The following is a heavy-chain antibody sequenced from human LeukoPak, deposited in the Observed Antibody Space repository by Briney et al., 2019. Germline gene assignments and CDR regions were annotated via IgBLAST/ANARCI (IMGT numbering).Heavy chain of an antibody. Sequence: SQTLSLTCTVSGGSISSGDYYWSWIRQPPGKGLEWIGEIYHSGSTNYNPSLKSRVTISVDKSKNQFSLKLSSVTAADTAVYYCARDTALYYYGSGSYWFDPWGQGTLVTVSS. J-gene: IGHJ5*02. CDR1: GGSISSGDYY. CDR2: IYHSGST. D-gene: IGHD3-10*01. V-gene: IGHV4-30-4*01. CDR3: ARDTALYYYGSGSYWFDP.